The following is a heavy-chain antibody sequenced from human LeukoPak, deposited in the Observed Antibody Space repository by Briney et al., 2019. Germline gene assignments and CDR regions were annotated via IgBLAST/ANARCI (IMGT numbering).Heavy chain of an antibody. D-gene: IGHD6-19*01. CDR2: INANNGNT. V-gene: IGHV1-18*01. CDR1: GYSFTSYG. Sequence: ASVKVSCKTSGYSFTSYGISWVRQAPGQGLEWMGWINANNGNTNYAQKLQGRVTMTTDTSTTTAYMELRSLRSHDTAVYYCARGTLYSGWSYYFDYWGQGSQVTVSS. J-gene: IGHJ4*02. CDR3: ARGTLYSGWSYYFDY.